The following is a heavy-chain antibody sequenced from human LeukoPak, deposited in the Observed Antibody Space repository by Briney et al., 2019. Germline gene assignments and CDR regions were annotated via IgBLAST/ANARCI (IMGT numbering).Heavy chain of an antibody. V-gene: IGHV1-18*04. J-gene: IGHJ6*02. D-gene: IGHD2-2*01. Sequence: ASVKVSCKASGYTFTGHLMHWVRQAPGQGLEWMGWISAYNGNTNYAQKLQGRVTMTTDTSTSTAYMELRSLRSDDTAVYYCARGYCSSTSCFLYGMDVWGQGTTVTVSS. CDR2: ISAYNGNT. CDR3: ARGYCSSTSCFLYGMDV. CDR1: GYTFTGHL.